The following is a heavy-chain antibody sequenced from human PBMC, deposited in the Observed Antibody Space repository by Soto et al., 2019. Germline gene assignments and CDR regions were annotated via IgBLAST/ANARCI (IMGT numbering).Heavy chain of an antibody. CDR3: ARLGKYCSGGSCYSGFLAYGMDV. V-gene: IGHV5-10-1*01. D-gene: IGHD2-15*01. CDR1: GYSFTSYW. CDR2: IDPSDSYT. J-gene: IGHJ6*02. Sequence: GESLKISCKGSGYSFTSYWISWVRQMPGKGLEWMGRIDPSDSYTNYSPSFQGHVTISVDKSVNTAYLQWSSLKASDTAMYYCARLGKYCSGGSCYSGFLAYGMDVWGQGTTVTVSS.